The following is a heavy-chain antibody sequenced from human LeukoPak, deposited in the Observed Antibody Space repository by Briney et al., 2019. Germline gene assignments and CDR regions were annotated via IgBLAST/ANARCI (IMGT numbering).Heavy chain of an antibody. D-gene: IGHD1-26*01. CDR1: GGTFSSYA. CDR2: IIPIFGTA. V-gene: IGHV1-69*05. J-gene: IGHJ4*02. Sequence: GASVKVSCKDSGGTFSSYAISWVRQAPGQGLEWMGGIIPIFGTANYAQKFQGRVTITTDESTSTAYMELSSLRSEDTAVYYCSRERVYSGSYSYFDYWGQGTLVTVSS. CDR3: SRERVYSGSYSYFDY.